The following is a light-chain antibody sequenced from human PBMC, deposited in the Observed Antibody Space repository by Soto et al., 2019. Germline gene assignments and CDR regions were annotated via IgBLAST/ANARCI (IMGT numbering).Light chain of an antibody. V-gene: IGLV1-40*01. CDR3: CSYGGYSTFVI. Sequence: QPVLTQPPSVSGAPGQRVTISCTGSSSNIGAGYDVHWYQQLPGTAPKLLIYGNSNRPSGVPDRFSGSKSGTSASLAITGLQAEDEADYHCCSYGGYSTFVIFGGGTKLTVL. CDR1: SSNIGAGYD. J-gene: IGLJ2*01. CDR2: GNS.